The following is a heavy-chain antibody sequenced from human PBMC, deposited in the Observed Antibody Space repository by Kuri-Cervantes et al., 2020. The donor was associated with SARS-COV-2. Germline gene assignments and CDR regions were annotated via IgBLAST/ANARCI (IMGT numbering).Heavy chain of an antibody. CDR1: GDSISSYY. V-gene: IGHV4-59*08. J-gene: IGHJ6*02. CDR2: IYYSGST. D-gene: IGHD3-10*01. CDR3: ARYALGELSGYYYGMDV. Sequence: SETLSLTCTVSGDSISSYYWSWIRQPPEKGLEWIGYIYYSGSTNYNPSLKSRVTISVDTSKNQFSLKLSSVTAADTAVYYCARYALGELSGYYYGMDVWGQGTTVTVSS.